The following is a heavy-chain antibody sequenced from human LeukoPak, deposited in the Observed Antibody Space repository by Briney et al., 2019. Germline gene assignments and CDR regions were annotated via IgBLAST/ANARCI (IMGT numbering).Heavy chain of an antibody. CDR1: GFPFSSYA. CDR3: ARGYDFWIGYSD. D-gene: IGHD3-3*01. CDR2: ISSSGGST. V-gene: IGHV3-23*01. J-gene: IGHJ4*02. Sequence: GGSLRLSCAASGFPFSSYAMNWARQAPGKGLEWVSAISSSGGSTYYADSVKGRFTISRDNSKNTLNLQMNSLRAEDTAVYYCARGYDFWIGYSDWGQGTLVTVSS.